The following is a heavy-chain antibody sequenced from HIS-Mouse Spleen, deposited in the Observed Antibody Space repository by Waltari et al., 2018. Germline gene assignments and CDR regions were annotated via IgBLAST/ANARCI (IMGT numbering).Heavy chain of an antibody. Sequence: LQLQGSGAGLVKPAETLSLTCTVTGGTIGRGRYYCGWIRQPPGKGLEWFGSIYYSGSTYYNPSLKRRVTISVDTSKNQFSLKLSSVTAADTAVYYCAREIPYSSSWYDWYFDLWGRGTLVTVSS. D-gene: IGHD6-13*01. J-gene: IGHJ2*01. V-gene: IGHV4-39*07. CDR3: AREIPYSSSWYDWYFDL. CDR1: GGTIGRGRYY. CDR2: IYYSGST.